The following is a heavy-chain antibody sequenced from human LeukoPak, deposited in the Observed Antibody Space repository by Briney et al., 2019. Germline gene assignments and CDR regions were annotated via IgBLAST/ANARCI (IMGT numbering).Heavy chain of an antibody. J-gene: IGHJ5*02. V-gene: IGHV3-30-3*02. CDR2: ISYDGSNK. D-gene: IGHD2-2*01. CDR3: AKEVVPAARPGNWFDP. CDR1: GFTFSSYA. Sequence: GGSLRLSCAASGFTFSSYAMHWVRQAPGKGLEWVAVISYDGSNKYYADSVKGRFTISRDNSKNTLYLQMNSLRAEDTAVYYCAKEVVPAARPGNWFDPWGQGTLVTVSS.